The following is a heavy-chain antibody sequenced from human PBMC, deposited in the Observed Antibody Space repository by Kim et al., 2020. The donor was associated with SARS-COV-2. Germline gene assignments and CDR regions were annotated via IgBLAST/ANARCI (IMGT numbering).Heavy chain of an antibody. V-gene: IGHV1-69*04. CDR3: AREGDSSGYCSY. CDR2: A. D-gene: IGHD3-22*01. J-gene: IGHJ4*02. Sequence: ANCAQKFQGRVTITADKSTSTGYMELSSLRSEDTAVYYCAREGDSSGYCSYWGQGTLVTVSS.